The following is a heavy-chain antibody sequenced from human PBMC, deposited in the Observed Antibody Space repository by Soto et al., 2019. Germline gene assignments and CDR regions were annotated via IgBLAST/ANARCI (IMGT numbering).Heavy chain of an antibody. CDR1: VGSISSYF. CDR2: VYYTGTT. V-gene: IGHV4-59*01. J-gene: IGHJ4*01. CDR3: WRDLAALPIAFDY. D-gene: IGHD6-13*01. Sequence: PSGTLSLTCTVSVGSISSYFYIWVRQPPGKGLEWIGSVYYTGTTDYNPSLKSRFTTSVDTSKTQFSLNLSSVTAANTAVYYCWRDLAALPIAFDY.